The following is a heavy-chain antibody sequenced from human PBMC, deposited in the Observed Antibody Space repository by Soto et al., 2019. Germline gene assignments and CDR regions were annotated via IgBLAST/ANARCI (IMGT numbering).Heavy chain of an antibody. J-gene: IGHJ4*02. Sequence: SVKVSCKASGFTFTSSAVQWVRQARGQRLEWIGWIVVGSGNTNYAQKFQERVTITRDMSTSTAYMELSSLRSEDTAVYYCAATWGLGYSYGYWGQGNLVTVSS. CDR1: GFTFTSSA. V-gene: IGHV1-58*01. CDR3: AATWGLGYSYGY. CDR2: IVVGSGNT. D-gene: IGHD5-18*01.